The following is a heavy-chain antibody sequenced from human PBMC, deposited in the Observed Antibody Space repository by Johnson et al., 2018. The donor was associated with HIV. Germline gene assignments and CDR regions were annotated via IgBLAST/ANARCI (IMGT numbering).Heavy chain of an antibody. CDR3: SRRSTRSDGFDL. V-gene: IGHV3-13*01. J-gene: IGHJ3*01. D-gene: IGHD2-2*01. CDR2: IDTVGDT. Sequence: QLVESGGGLVQPGGSLRLSCAASGFSLSDYDMHWVRQHIGKGLEWVSEIDTVGDTYYPASVKGRFTTSRENAKNSFDLQMNSLTAGDTAVYYCSRRSTRSDGFDLWGQGTMVIVSS. CDR1: GFSLSDYD.